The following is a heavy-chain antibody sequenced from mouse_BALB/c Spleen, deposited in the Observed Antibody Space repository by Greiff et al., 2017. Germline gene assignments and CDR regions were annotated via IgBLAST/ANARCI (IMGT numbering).Heavy chain of an antibody. CDR3: AREDYDYYFDY. CDR1: GYTFSSYW. D-gene: IGHD2-4*01. CDR2: ILPGSGST. V-gene: IGHV1-9*01. Sequence: VKLQESGAELMKPGASVKISCKATGYTFSSYWIEWVKQRPGHGLEWIGEILPGSGSTNYNEKFKGKATFTADTSSNTAYMQLSSLTSEDSAVYYCAREDYDYYFDYWGQGTTLTVSS. J-gene: IGHJ2*01.